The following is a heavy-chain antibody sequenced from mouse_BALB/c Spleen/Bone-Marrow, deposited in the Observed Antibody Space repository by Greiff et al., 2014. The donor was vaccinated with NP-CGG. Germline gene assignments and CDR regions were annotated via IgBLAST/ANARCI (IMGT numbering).Heavy chain of an antibody. V-gene: IGHV1-39*01. CDR3: ARSGALYGNPLAF. D-gene: IGHD2-1*01. J-gene: IGHJ3*01. Sequence: VQLQQSGPELKKPGASVKISCKASGYSFTGYNMNWVKQNNGKSLEWIGNIDPCYGDVNYNQKFKDKATLTVDKSSSTAYMQLKSLTSEDSAVYYCARSGALYGNPLAFWGQGTLVTVSA. CDR2: IDPCYGDV. CDR1: GYSFTGYN.